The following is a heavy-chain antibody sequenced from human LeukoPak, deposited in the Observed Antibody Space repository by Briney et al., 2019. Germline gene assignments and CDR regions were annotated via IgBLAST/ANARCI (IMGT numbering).Heavy chain of an antibody. Sequence: PGGSLRLSCAASGFTFSSYWMSWVRQAPGKGLEWVANIKQDGSEKYYVDSVKGRFTISRDNAKNSLFLQMNSLRAEDTAVYCCAVGGSCHYHWGQGTLVTVSS. D-gene: IGHD2-15*01. V-gene: IGHV3-7*03. J-gene: IGHJ5*02. CDR1: GFTFSSYW. CDR3: AVGGSCHYH. CDR2: IKQDGSEK.